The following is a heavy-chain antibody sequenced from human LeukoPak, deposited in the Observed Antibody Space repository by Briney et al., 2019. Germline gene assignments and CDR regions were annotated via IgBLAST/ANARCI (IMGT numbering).Heavy chain of an antibody. D-gene: IGHD6-19*01. CDR2: ISWNSGSI. V-gene: IGHV3-9*01. CDR3: AKDMAGSFGYFDY. J-gene: IGHJ4*02. CDR1: GFTFDDYA. Sequence: PGGSLRLSCAASGFTFDDYAMHWVRQAPGKGLEWVSGISWNSGSIDYADSVKGRFTISRDNAKNSLYLQMNSLRAEDTALYYCAKDMAGSFGYFDYWGQGTLVTVSS.